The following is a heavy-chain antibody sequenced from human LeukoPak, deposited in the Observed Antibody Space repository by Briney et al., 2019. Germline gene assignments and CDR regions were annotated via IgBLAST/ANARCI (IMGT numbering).Heavy chain of an antibody. Sequence: SETLSLTCTVSGGSISGYYWSWIRQPPGKGLEWIGHIYYSGSTNYNPSLKSRVTISVDTSRNQFSLKLSSVTAADTAVYYCARGSGVRGDYWGQGTLVTVSS. V-gene: IGHV4-59*08. CDR1: GGSISGYY. CDR2: IYYSGST. CDR3: ARGSGVRGDY. J-gene: IGHJ4*02. D-gene: IGHD3-10*01.